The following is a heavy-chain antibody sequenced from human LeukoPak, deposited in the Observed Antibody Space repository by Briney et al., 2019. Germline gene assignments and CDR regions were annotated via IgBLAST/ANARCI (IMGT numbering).Heavy chain of an antibody. CDR1: GFTFRTSG. V-gene: IGHV3-30*02. CDR2: IQYHGRDK. D-gene: IGHD6-13*01. CDR3: AREGGRTAAGTLDN. Sequence: GGSLRLSCAASGFTFRTSGMHWVRQAPGKGLEWVAFIQYHGRDKYYADSVKGRFTISRDNSKNTLYMEVNSLRAEDTAVYYCAREGGRTAAGTLDNWGQGTLVTVSS. J-gene: IGHJ4*02.